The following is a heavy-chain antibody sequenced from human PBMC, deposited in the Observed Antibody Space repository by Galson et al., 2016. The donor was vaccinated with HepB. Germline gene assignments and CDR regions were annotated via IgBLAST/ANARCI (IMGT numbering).Heavy chain of an antibody. CDR2: IYPGDSDT. D-gene: IGHD1-7*01. CDR1: GYSFTNYW. V-gene: IGHV5-51*01. J-gene: IGHJ4*02. Sequence: QSGAEVKKPGESLQISCKGSGYSFTNYWIGWVRQMPGKGLEWMGIIYPGDSDTRYSPSFQGQVTFSADKSISTAYLRWRSLKASDSAMYYCAELNLDRAPLDYWGQGSLVTVSS. CDR3: AELNLDRAPLDY.